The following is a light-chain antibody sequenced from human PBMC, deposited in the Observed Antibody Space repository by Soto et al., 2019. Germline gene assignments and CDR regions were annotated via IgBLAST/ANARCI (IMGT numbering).Light chain of an antibody. CDR1: QSVSTF. J-gene: IGKJ4*01. CDR2: AAS. CDR3: QQSYSSLLT. V-gene: IGKV1-39*01. Sequence: DIQMTQSPSPLSASVGDRVTITCRASQSVSTFLNWYQFKPGKAPKLLIYAASSLQRGVPSRFRGSGSGTDFTLSISSLQPEDFATYYCQQSYSSLLTFGGGTKVDIK.